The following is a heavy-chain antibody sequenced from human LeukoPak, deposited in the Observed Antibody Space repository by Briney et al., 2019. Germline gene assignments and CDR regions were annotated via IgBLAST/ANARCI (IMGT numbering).Heavy chain of an antibody. CDR3: ARGSSSSWFL. J-gene: IGHJ4*02. CDR2: IYYSGST. V-gene: IGHV4-31*03. D-gene: IGHD6-13*01. Sequence: SETLSLTCTISGGSISSGGYYWSWIRQHPGKGLEWIGYIYYSGSTYYNPSLKSRVTISVDTSKNQFSLKLSSVTAADTAVYYCARGSSSSWFLWGQGTLVTVSS. CDR1: GGSISSGGYY.